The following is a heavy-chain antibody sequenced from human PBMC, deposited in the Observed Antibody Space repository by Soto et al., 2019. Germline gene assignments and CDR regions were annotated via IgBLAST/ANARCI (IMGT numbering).Heavy chain of an antibody. V-gene: IGHV3-30*18. Sequence: QVQLVESGGGVVQPGRSLRLSCAASGFTFSGYDMHWVRQAPGKGLEWVAVISYDGTKKYYADSMKGRFTISRDDSKNTLYLQMNSLRPEDTAVYYCAKDLGAGYSYLEYWGQGTLVTVSS. D-gene: IGHD5-18*01. CDR3: AKDLGAGYSYLEY. J-gene: IGHJ4*02. CDR1: GFTFSGYD. CDR2: ISYDGTKK.